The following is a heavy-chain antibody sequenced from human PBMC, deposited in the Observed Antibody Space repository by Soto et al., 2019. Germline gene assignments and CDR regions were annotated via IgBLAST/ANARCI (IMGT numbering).Heavy chain of an antibody. D-gene: IGHD6-19*01. V-gene: IGHV3-30*18. CDR2: ISFDGSYK. CDR3: AKDWAPSSAAYYFDY. J-gene: IGHJ4*02. Sequence: QVQLVESGGGXVQPGRSLRLSCAGSGFTFSTYGIHWVRQAPGKGLEWVAVISFDGSYKYYADSVKGRFTVSRDNSKNTLYLQMSSLRAEDTAVYYCAKDWAPSSAAYYFDYWGQGTLVTVSS. CDR1: GFTFSTYG.